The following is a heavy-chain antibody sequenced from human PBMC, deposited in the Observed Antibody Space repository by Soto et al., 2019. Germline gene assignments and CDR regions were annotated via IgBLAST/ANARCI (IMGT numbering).Heavy chain of an antibody. CDR2: IFRGGST. V-gene: IGHV3-53*01. Sequence: EVQLVESGGGVIQPGGSLRLSCAASDFSVSSNYMSWVRQAPGKGLEWVAVIFRGGSTYYADSVQGRFTISRDSSENTLFLQMNSPRVEDTAVYYCATDHTHYYYYNGMDVWGPGTTVTV. J-gene: IGHJ6*02. D-gene: IGHD3-10*01. CDR1: DFSVSSNY. CDR3: ATDHTHYYYYNGMDV.